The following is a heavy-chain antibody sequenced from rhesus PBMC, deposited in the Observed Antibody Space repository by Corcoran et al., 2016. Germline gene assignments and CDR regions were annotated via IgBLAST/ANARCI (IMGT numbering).Heavy chain of an antibody. CDR3: ARERAAAGHYFDY. D-gene: IGHD6-25*01. CDR2: IGGSSGST. J-gene: IGHJ4*01. Sequence: QVQLQESGPGLVKPSETLSLTCAVSGYSISSGYGWSWIRQPPGKGLEWIGYIGGSSGSTNYNPSLKSRVTISKDTSNNQFSLKLNSVTAADTAVYYCARERAAAGHYFDYWGQGVLVTVSS. V-gene: IGHV4-127*01. CDR1: GYSISSGYG.